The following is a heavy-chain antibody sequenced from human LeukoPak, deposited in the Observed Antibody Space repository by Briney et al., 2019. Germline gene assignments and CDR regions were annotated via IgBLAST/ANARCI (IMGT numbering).Heavy chain of an antibody. D-gene: IGHD2-2*01. CDR1: GYSFTNYW. V-gene: IGHV5-51*01. CDR3: ARWGLPAATPNWFDP. Sequence: GESLKISCKGSGYSFTNYWIGWVRQMPGKGLEWMGIIYPGDSDTRYSPSFQGQVTISADKSISTAYLQWSSLKASDTAMYYCARWGLPAATPNWFDPWGQGTLVTVSS. CDR2: IYPGDSDT. J-gene: IGHJ5*02.